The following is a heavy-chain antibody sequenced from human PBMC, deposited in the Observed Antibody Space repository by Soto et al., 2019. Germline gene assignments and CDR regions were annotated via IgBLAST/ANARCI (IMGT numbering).Heavy chain of an antibody. CDR2: IIPIFGTA. CDR1: GGTFSSYA. J-gene: IGHJ4*02. V-gene: IGHV1-69*13. Sequence: SVKVSCKASGGTFSSYAISWVRQAPGQGLEWMGGIIPIFGTANYAQKFQGRVTITADESTSTAYMELSSLRSEDTAVYYCARLGRGYSYGLIDYWGQGTLVTVSS. CDR3: ARLGRGYSYGLIDY. D-gene: IGHD5-18*01.